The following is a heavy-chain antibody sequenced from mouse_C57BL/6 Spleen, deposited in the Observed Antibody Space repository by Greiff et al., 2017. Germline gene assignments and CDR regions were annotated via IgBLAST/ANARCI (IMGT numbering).Heavy chain of an antibody. CDR1: GFTFSSYA. Sequence: EVKLMESGGGLVKPGGSLKLSCAASGFTFSSYAMSWVRQTPEKRLAWVATISDGGSYTYYPDNVKGRFTISRDNAKNNLYLQMSHLKSEDTAMYYCARGDVYFDYWGQGTTLTVSS. V-gene: IGHV5-4*03. D-gene: IGHD3-3*01. J-gene: IGHJ2*01. CDR3: ARGDVYFDY. CDR2: ISDGGSYT.